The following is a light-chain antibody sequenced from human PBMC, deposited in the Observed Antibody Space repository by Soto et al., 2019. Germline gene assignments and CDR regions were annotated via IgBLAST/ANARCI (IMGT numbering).Light chain of an antibody. CDR3: QQSYSTPPT. Sequence: DIQMTQSPSTLSASVGDRVTITCRASQSISSWLAWYQQKPGKAPKLLIYKASSLEGGVPSRFSGSGSGTDFTLTISSLQPEDFATYYCQQSYSTPPTFGQGTKLEIK. V-gene: IGKV1-5*03. CDR1: QSISSW. CDR2: KAS. J-gene: IGKJ2*01.